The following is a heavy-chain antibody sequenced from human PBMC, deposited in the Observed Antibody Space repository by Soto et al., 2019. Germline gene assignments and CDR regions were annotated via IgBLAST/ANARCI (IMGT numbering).Heavy chain of an antibody. CDR1: GFTFSSYA. J-gene: IGHJ6*02. V-gene: IGHV3-30*04. Sequence: QVQLVESGGGVVQPGRSLRLSCAASGFTFSSYAMHWVRQAPGKGLEWVALISFDGRKEYYADSVQGRFTISRDNSKNTLYLQMNSLRAEDTAVYYCARDGYGMDVWGQGTTVTVSS. CDR3: ARDGYGMDV. CDR2: ISFDGRKE.